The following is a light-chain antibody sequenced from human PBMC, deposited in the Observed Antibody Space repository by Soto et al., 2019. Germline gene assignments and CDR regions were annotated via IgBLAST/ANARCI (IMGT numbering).Light chain of an antibody. CDR2: GAS. CDR1: QSLSNRY. J-gene: IGKJ3*01. CDR3: HHYDNSPPFP. Sequence: EILLTQSPGTLPLSPGERAILSCRASQSLSNRYLAWYQQMPGRAPRLLIHGASIRAAGIPDRFSGSGSGTDFTLTINRLEPEDFAVYYCHHYDNSPPFPFGPGTRVDI. V-gene: IGKV3-20*01.